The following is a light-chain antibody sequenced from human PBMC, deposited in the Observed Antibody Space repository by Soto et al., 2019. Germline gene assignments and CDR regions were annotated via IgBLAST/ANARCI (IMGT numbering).Light chain of an antibody. Sequence: QSVLTQPASVSGSPGQSITISCTGTDSDVGGYNYVSWYQQHPDKAPKLMIYGVYNRPSGVSNRFSGSKSGNTASLTISGLQAEDEADYYCSSFTNNNTPHVVFSGGTKVTVL. CDR3: SSFTNNNTPHVV. V-gene: IGLV2-14*01. J-gene: IGLJ2*01. CDR2: GVY. CDR1: DSDVGGYNY.